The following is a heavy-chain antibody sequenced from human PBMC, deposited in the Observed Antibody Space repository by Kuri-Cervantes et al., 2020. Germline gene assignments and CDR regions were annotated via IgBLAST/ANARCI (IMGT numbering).Heavy chain of an antibody. V-gene: IGHV4-34*01. CDR3: ARAGDSSGYYYSHWVHYFDY. J-gene: IGHJ4*02. D-gene: IGHD3-22*01. CDR2: LYHSGTT. Sequence: SETLSLTCAVYGGSFSGYYWSWIRQPPGKGLEWIGSLYHSGTTYYSSSLKSRVTISVDTSKNQFSLKLSSVTAADTAVYYCARAGDSSGYYYSHWVHYFDYWGQGTLVTVSS. CDR1: GGSFSGYY.